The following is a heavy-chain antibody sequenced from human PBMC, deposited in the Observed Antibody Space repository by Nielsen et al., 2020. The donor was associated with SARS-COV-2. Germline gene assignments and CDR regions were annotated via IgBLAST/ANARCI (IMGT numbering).Heavy chain of an antibody. CDR3: ARGRYSSGWYAGYYYYMDV. CDR2: IYHSGST. D-gene: IGHD6-19*01. CDR1: GGSISSSNW. J-gene: IGHJ6*03. V-gene: IGHV4-4*02. Sequence: GSLRLSCAVSGGSISSSNWWSWVRQPPGKGLEWIGEIYHSGSTNYNPSLKSRVTISVDKSKNQFSLKLSSVTAADTAVYYCARGRYSSGWYAGYYYYMDVWGKGTTVTVSS.